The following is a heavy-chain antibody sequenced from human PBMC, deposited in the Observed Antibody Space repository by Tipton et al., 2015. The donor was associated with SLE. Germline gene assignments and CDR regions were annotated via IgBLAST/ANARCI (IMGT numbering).Heavy chain of an antibody. D-gene: IGHD3-3*01. V-gene: IGHV4-34*01. Sequence: TLSLTCGVYGGSFSGYYWSWIRQPPGKGLELIGEINHSGSTNYNPSLKSRVTMSVDTSKNQFSLKLSSVTAADTAVYYCARSRCITIFGVVSCTLDAFDIWGQGTMVTVSS. CDR2: INHSGST. CDR3: ARSRCITIFGVVSCTLDAFDI. CDR1: GGSFSGYY. J-gene: IGHJ3*02.